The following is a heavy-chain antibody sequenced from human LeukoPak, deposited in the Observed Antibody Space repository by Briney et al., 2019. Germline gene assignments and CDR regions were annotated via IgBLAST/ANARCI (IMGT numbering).Heavy chain of an antibody. CDR2: INHSGRT. D-gene: IGHD1-26*01. CDR3: ARRGISGSAAFDY. CDR1: GGSFSGYY. J-gene: IGHJ4*02. V-gene: IGHV4-34*01. Sequence: SETLSLTCAVYGGSFSGYYWSRIRQPPGTGLEWIGEINHSGRTNYNPSLKSRATISVDTSKNQFSLKLNSVTAADTAVYYCARRGISGSAAFDYWGQGTLVTVSS.